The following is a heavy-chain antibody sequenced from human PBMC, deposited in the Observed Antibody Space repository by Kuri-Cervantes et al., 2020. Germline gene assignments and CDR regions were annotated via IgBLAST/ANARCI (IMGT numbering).Heavy chain of an antibody. D-gene: IGHD5-12*01. Sequence: GGSLRLSCAASGFTFSSYSMNRVRQAPGKGLEWVSYISSSSSTIYYADSVKGRFTISRDNAKNSLYLQMNSLRDEDTAVYYCARDRLGYHPSRYCMDVGGQGTTVTVSS. CDR2: ISSSSSTI. J-gene: IGHJ6*02. CDR1: GFTFSSYS. CDR3: ARDRLGYHPSRYCMDV. V-gene: IGHV3-48*02.